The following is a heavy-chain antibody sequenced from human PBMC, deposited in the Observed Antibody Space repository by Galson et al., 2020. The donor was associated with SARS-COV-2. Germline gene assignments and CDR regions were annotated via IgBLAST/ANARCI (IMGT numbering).Heavy chain of an antibody. CDR1: GFTVSSNY. CDR2: IYSGGST. CDR3: ARSYGDFYFDY. D-gene: IGHD4-17*01. Sequence: GESLKISCAASGFTVSSNYMSWVRQAPGKGLEWVSVIYSGGSTYYADSVKGRFTIYRHNYKNTLYLQMNSLRAEDTAVYYCARSYGDFYFDYWGQGTLVIVSS. J-gene: IGHJ4*02. V-gene: IGHV3-53*04.